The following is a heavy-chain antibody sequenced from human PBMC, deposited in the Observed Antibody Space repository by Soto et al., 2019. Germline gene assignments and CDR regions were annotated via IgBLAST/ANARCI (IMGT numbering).Heavy chain of an antibody. CDR2: INSDGSST. CDR1: GFTFSSYW. Sequence: GGSLRLSCAASGFTFSSYWMHWVRQAPGKGLVWVSRINSDGSSTSYADSVKGRFTISRDNAKNTLYLQMNSLRAEDTAVYYCARDDDILTGYYPSRYYYYGMDVWGQGTTVTVS. D-gene: IGHD3-9*01. J-gene: IGHJ6*02. V-gene: IGHV3-74*01. CDR3: ARDDDILTGYYPSRYYYYGMDV.